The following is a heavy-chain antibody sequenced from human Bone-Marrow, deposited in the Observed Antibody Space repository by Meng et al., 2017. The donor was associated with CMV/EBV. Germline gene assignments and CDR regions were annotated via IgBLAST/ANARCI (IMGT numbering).Heavy chain of an antibody. J-gene: IGHJ4*02. CDR1: GFTFDDYG. V-gene: IGHV3-20*04. D-gene: IGHD4-11*01. CDR3: AREIPGGTVTMDY. Sequence: GESLKISCAASGFTFDDYGMSWVRQAPGKGLEWVSGINWNGGSTGYADSVKGRFTISRDNAENSLYLQMNSLRAEDTAVYYCAREIPGGTVTMDYWGQGTLVTVSS. CDR2: INWNGGST.